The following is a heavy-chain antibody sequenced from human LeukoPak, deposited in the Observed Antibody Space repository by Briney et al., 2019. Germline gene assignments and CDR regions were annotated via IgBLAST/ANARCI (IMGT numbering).Heavy chain of an antibody. CDR1: GFTFSSYA. CDR3: ARDRGLDY. V-gene: IGHV3-30*04. Sequence: GGSLRLSCAASGFTFSSYALHWVRQAPGKGLEWVAVISYDGSNKYYADSVKGRFTISGDNSKNTLYLQMKSLRAEDTAVYYCARDRGLDYWGQGTLVTVSS. CDR2: ISYDGSNK. J-gene: IGHJ4*02.